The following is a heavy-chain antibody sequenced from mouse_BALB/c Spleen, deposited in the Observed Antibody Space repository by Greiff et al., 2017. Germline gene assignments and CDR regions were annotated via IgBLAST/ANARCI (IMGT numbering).Heavy chain of an antibody. CDR1: GYSITSDYA. Sequence: EVMLVESGPGLVKPSQSLSLTCTVTGYSITSDYAWNWIRQFPGNKLEWMGYISYSGSTSYNPSLKSRISITRDTSKNQFFLQLNSVTTEDTATYYCARGDYGSFYAMDYWGQGTSVTVSS. V-gene: IGHV3-2*02. D-gene: IGHD1-1*01. CDR2: ISYSGST. CDR3: ARGDYGSFYAMDY. J-gene: IGHJ4*01.